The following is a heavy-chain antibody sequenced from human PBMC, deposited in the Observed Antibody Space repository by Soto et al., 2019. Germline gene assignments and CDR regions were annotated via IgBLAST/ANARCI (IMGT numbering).Heavy chain of an antibody. J-gene: IGHJ6*02. CDR3: ARGGYCSSTSCYGDYYYGMDV. Sequence: QVQLVQSGAEVKKPGSSVKVSCKASGGTFSSYAISWVRQAPGQGLEWMGGIIPIFGTANYAQKFQGRVTMTADESTSTAYMELSILRSEDTAVYYCARGGYCSSTSCYGDYYYGMDVWGQGTTVTVSS. D-gene: IGHD2-2*01. CDR2: IIPIFGTA. CDR1: GGTFSSYA. V-gene: IGHV1-69*01.